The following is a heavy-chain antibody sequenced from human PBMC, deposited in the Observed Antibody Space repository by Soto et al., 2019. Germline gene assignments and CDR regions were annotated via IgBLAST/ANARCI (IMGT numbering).Heavy chain of an antibody. CDR2: ISYDGSNK. V-gene: IGHV3-30-3*01. D-gene: IGHD1-26*01. J-gene: IGHJ4*02. CDR3: AREEYASGY. Sequence: QVQLVESGGGVVQPGRSLRLSCAASGFTFSSYAMHWVRQAPGKGLEWVAVISYDGSNKYYADSVKGRFTISRDNSKNTLYLQMNSLRAEDTAVYYCAREEYASGYWGQGTLVTVSS. CDR1: GFTFSSYA.